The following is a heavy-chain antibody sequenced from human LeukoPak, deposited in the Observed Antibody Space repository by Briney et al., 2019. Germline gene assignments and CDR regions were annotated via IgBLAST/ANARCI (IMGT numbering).Heavy chain of an antibody. CDR1: GFTFSSYE. J-gene: IGHJ6*04. Sequence: GGSLRLSCAASGFTFSSYEMNWVRQAPGKGLEWVSYISSSGSTIYYADSVKGRFTISRDNAKNSLYLQMNSLRAEDTAVYYCARDGYCSSTSCRQYYYGMDAWGKGTTVTVSS. V-gene: IGHV3-48*03. D-gene: IGHD2-2*03. CDR2: ISSSGSTI. CDR3: ARDGYCSSTSCRQYYYGMDA.